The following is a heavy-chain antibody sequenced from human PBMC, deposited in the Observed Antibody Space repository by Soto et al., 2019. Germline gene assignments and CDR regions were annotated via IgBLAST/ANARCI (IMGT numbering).Heavy chain of an antibody. V-gene: IGHV4-39*02. CDR1: GGSISSSSYY. J-gene: IGHJ4*02. CDR2: IYYSGST. CDR3: ARDLVVAATNFDY. Sequence: SETLSLTCTVSGGSISSSSYYWGWIRQPPGKGLEWIGSIYYSGSTYYNPSLKSRVTISVDTSKNQFSLKLSSVTAADTAVYYCARDLVVAATNFDYWGQGTLVTVSS. D-gene: IGHD2-15*01.